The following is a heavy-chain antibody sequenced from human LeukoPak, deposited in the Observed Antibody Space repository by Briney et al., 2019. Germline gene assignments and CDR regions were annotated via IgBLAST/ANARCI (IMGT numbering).Heavy chain of an antibody. V-gene: IGHV3-9*03. CDR2: ISWSSYDI. CDR1: GFTFDEYA. D-gene: IGHD1-26*01. CDR3: AKGVGTSYHYHMDV. Sequence: GGSLRLSCAASGFTFDEYAMHWVRQPPRKGLEWVSGISWSSYDIGYADSVKGRFTISRDNAKNSLYLQMNSLRAEDMALYYCAKGVGTSYHYHMDVWGKGNTVIVSS. J-gene: IGHJ6*03.